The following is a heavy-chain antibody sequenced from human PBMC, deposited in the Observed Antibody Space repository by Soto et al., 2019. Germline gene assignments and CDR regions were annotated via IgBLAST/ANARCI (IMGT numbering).Heavy chain of an antibody. CDR1: GGTFSSYT. J-gene: IGHJ4*02. Sequence: ASVKVSCKASGGTFSSYTISWVRQATGQGLEWMGWMNPNSGNTGYAQKFQGRVTMTRNTSISTAYMELSSLRSEDTAVYYCARGRNYDFWSGYPTPYYWGQGTLVTVSS. CDR2: MNPNSGNT. D-gene: IGHD3-3*01. V-gene: IGHV1-8*02. CDR3: ARGRNYDFWSGYPTPYY.